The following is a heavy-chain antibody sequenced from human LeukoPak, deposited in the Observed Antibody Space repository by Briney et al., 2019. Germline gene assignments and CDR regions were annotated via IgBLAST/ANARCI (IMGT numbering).Heavy chain of an antibody. CDR2: IYTSGST. Sequence: PSETLSLTCTVSGGSISSYYWSWIRQPARKGLEWIGRIYTSGSTNYNPSLKSRVTMSVDTSKNQFSLKLSSVTAADTAVYYCAREGDTMIVVDLDYWGQGTLVTVSS. CDR3: AREGDTMIVVDLDY. CDR1: GGSISSYY. J-gene: IGHJ4*02. V-gene: IGHV4-4*07. D-gene: IGHD3-22*01.